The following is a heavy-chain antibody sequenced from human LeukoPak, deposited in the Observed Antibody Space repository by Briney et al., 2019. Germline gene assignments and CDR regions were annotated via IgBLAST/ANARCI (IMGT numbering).Heavy chain of an antibody. CDR1: GYTFTGYY. CDR2: INPNSGGT. V-gene: IGHV1-2*02. CDR3: ARSTLWEVHDAFDI. Sequence: GASVKVSCKASGYTFTGYYMHWVRQAPGQGLEWMGWINPNSGGTNYAQKFQGRVTMTRDTSISTAYMELSRLRSDDTAVYYCARSTLWEVHDAFDIWGQGTMVTVSS. J-gene: IGHJ3*02. D-gene: IGHD2-2*01.